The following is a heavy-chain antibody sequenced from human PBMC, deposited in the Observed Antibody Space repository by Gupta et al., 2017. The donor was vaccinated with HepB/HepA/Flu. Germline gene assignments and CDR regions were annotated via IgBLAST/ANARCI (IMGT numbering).Heavy chain of an antibody. CDR3: ARAGQGPRTFDY. J-gene: IGHJ4*02. Sequence: EVQLVESGGGLVQPGGSVRLSCAASGFTFSDFCMHWVRQVPGKGLVWVSRIYSDGKITTYADSVRGRFTISRDNAKHTVYLQMNSLRGEDTAIYYCARAGQGPRTFDYWGQGTLVTVSS. V-gene: IGHV3-74*01. CDR2: IYSDGKIT. CDR1: GFTFSDFC.